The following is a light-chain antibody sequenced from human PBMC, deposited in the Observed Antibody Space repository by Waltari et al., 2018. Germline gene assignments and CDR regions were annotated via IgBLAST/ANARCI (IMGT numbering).Light chain of an antibody. Sequence: QSALTQPASVSGSPGQSITISCTGTSSDVGGYNYVSWYQQHPGKAPKLMIYDVSSRPSGVSNRFAGSKSGNTASLTISGLQAEDEADYCCSSYTSTSIQFGGGTKLTVL. V-gene: IGLV2-14*03. J-gene: IGLJ2*01. CDR1: SSDVGGYNY. CDR3: SSYTSTSIQ. CDR2: DVS.